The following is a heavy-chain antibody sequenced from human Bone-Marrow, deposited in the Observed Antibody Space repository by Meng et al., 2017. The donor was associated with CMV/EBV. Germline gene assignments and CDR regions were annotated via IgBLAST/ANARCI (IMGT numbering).Heavy chain of an antibody. CDR1: GYPFTGYY. J-gene: IGHJ4*02. CDR2: INPNSGGT. Sequence: QVQLWRAGDEVKTPGASGKVSCKASGYPFTGYYMHWVRQAPGQGLEWMGWINPNSGGTNYAQRFQGRVTMTRDTSISTAYMELSRLRSDDTAVYYCARGGGRGDYWGQGTLVTVSS. CDR3: ARGGGRGDY. D-gene: IGHD3-10*01. V-gene: IGHV1-2*02.